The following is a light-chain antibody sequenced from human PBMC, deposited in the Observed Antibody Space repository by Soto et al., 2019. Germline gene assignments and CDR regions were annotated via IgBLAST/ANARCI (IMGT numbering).Light chain of an antibody. CDR2: QVS. V-gene: IGLV2-14*01. Sequence: QSVLTQPASVSGSPGQSIIISCIGPSSDVGGYKYVSWYQQNPDKAPKLIIYQVSNRPSGVSNRFSGSKSGNTASLTISGLQAEDEADYYCSSYTNSDTHVFGTGTKVTVL. CDR3: SSYTNSDTHV. J-gene: IGLJ1*01. CDR1: SSDVGGYKY.